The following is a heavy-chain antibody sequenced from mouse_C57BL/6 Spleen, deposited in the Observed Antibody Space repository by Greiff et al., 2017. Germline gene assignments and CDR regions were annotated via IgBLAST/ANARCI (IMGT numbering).Heavy chain of an antibody. CDR3: ARDYYGSSYYAMDY. J-gene: IGHJ4*01. V-gene: IGHV1-54*01. Sequence: QVQLQQPGAELVRPGTSVKVSCKASGYAFTNYLIEWVKQRPGQGLEWIGVINPGSGGTNYNEKFKGKATLTADKSSSTAYMQLSSLTSEDSAVXFCARDYYGSSYYAMDYWGQGTSVTVSS. D-gene: IGHD1-1*01. CDR1: GYAFTNYL. CDR2: INPGSGGT.